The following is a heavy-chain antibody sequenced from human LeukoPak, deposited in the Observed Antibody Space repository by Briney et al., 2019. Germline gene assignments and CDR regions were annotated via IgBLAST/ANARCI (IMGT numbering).Heavy chain of an antibody. CDR1: GYTFTSHF. CDR2: INPRGGST. J-gene: IGHJ4*02. V-gene: IGHV1-46*01. CDR3: ARGLNLYYGSGSYYY. Sequence: ASVKVSCKASGYTFTSHFMHWVRQAPGQGLEWMGIINPRGGSTSYTQKFQGRVTMTRDTSTSTVYMELSSLRSEDTAVYYCARGLNLYYGSGSYYYWGQGTLVTVSS. D-gene: IGHD3-10*01.